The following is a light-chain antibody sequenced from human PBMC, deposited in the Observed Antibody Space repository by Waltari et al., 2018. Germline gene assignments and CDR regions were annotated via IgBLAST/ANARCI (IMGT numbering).Light chain of an antibody. CDR1: SSDIGNNY. CDR2: ENT. CDR3: GTWDSSLSGAV. V-gene: IGLV1-51*02. J-gene: IGLJ7*01. Sequence: QSVLTHPPSVSAAPGQRATIPGSGGSSDIGNNYVSCYRQFPGTAPKLLIYENTERPSGIPGRFSGSKSGTSATLDITGLQAGDEADYYCGTWDSSLSGAVFGGGTHLTVL.